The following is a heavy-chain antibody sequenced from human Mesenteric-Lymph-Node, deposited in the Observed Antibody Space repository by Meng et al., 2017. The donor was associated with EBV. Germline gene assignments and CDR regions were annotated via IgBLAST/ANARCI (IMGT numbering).Heavy chain of an antibody. V-gene: IGHV6-1*01. CDR3: ARGATSVFDL. J-gene: IGHJ2*01. CDR1: GDRVSSSSAA. Sequence: QVQLQQSGPGLVKPPXXLSLSCVLSGDRVSSSSAAWTWIRQSPSRGLEWLGRTYYRSKWYNDYAVFVKSRITINPDTSKNQFSLQLNSVTPEDTAVYYCARGATSVFDLWGRGTLVTVSS. CDR2: TYYRSKWYN.